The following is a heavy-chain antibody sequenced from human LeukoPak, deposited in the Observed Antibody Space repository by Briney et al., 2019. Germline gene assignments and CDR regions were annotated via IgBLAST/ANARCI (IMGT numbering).Heavy chain of an antibody. CDR2: IRYDGSNK. J-gene: IGHJ4*02. CDR3: AKDRGYDFWSGYYTGDYFDY. CDR1: GFTFSSYG. Sequence: PGGSLRLSCAASGFTFSSYGMHWVRQAPGKGLEWVAFIRYDGSNKYYADSVKGRFTISRDNSKNTLYLQMNSLKAEDTAVYYCAKDRGYDFWSGYYTGDYFDYWGQGTLVTVSS. D-gene: IGHD3-3*01. V-gene: IGHV3-30*02.